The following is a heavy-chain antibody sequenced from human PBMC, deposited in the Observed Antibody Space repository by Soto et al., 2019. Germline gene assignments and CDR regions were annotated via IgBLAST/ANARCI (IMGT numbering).Heavy chain of an antibody. J-gene: IGHJ4*02. CDR3: AKDLYYGSGSYYFKYYFDY. V-gene: IGHV3-9*01. D-gene: IGHD3-10*01. CDR2: ISWNSGSI. CDR1: GFTFDDYA. Sequence: EVQLVESGGGLVQPDRSLRLSCAASGFTFDDYAMHWVRQAPGKGLEWVSGISWNSGSIGYADSVKGRFTISRDNAKNSLYLQMNSLRAEDTALYYCAKDLYYGSGSYYFKYYFDYWGQGTLVTVSS.